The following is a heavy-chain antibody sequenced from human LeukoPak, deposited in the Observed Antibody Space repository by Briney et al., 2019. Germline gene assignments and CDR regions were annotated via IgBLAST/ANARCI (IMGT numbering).Heavy chain of an antibody. D-gene: IGHD3-9*01. CDR2: IYHSGST. CDR3: AREDLTS. Sequence: SETLSLTCTVSGYSISSGYYWGWIRQPPGKGLEWIGSIYHSGSTYYNPSLKSRVTISVDTSKNQFSLKLSSVTAADTAVYYCAREDLTSWGQGTLVTVSS. J-gene: IGHJ5*02. V-gene: IGHV4-38-2*02. CDR1: GYSISSGYY.